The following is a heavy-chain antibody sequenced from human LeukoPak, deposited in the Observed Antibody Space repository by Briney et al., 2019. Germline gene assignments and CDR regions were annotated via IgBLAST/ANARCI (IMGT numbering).Heavy chain of an antibody. V-gene: IGHV3-30-3*01. Sequence: PGGSLRLSCAASGFTFITHAMHWVRQAPGKGLEWVAVMSYDGHNKDYADSVKGRFTISRDNSKNTLYLQMNRLRAEDTAVYYCAKSGIAAADYWYFDLWGRGTLVTVSS. D-gene: IGHD6-13*01. J-gene: IGHJ2*01. CDR3: AKSGIAAADYWYFDL. CDR1: GFTFITHA. CDR2: MSYDGHNK.